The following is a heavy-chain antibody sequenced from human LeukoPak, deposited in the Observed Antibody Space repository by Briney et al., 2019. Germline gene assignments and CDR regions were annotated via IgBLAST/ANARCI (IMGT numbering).Heavy chain of an antibody. CDR1: GFTFSSYA. CDR2: ISGSGGST. D-gene: IGHD5-24*01. J-gene: IGHJ4*02. Sequence: GGSLRLSCAASGFTFSSYAMHWVRQAPGKGLEWVSGISGSGGSTYYADSVKGRFTISRDNSKNTLYLQMNSLRAEDTAVYYCAKDLEMATTYYFDYWGQGTLVTVSS. CDR3: AKDLEMATTYYFDY. V-gene: IGHV3-23*01.